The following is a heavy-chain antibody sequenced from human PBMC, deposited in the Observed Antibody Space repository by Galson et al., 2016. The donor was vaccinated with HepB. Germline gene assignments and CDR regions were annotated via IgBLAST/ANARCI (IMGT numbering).Heavy chain of an antibody. CDR1: GFSLSTSGVG. CDR3: AHRRAGCCSGWNMGVFDY. CDR2: IYWDDDK. J-gene: IGHJ4*02. D-gene: IGHD6-19*01. Sequence: PALVKPTQTLTLTCTFSGFSLSTSGVGVGWIRQPPGKALEWLALIYWDDDKRYSPSLKSRLTITKDTSKNQVVLAMTNMDPVDTATYYCAHRRAGCCSGWNMGVFDYWGQGTLVTVSS. V-gene: IGHV2-5*02.